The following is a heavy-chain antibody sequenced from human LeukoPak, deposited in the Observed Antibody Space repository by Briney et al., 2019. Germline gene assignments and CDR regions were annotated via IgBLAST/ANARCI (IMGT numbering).Heavy chain of an antibody. CDR2: IRSISIYI. J-gene: IGHJ4*02. Sequence: PGASLRLSCAASGFTFSSYSMNWVRQAPGRGLECVSSIRSISIYIYYADSLKGGFTISRDNARNSLYLQMNSLRAEDTAVYYCARDGGSITGTTGLLDYRGQGTLVTVSS. V-gene: IGHV3-21*01. CDR1: GFTFSSYS. CDR3: ARDGGSITGTTGLLDY. D-gene: IGHD1-7*01.